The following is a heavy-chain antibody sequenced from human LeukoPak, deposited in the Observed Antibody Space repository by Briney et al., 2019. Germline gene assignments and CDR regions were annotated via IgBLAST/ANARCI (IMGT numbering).Heavy chain of an antibody. D-gene: IGHD2-2*01. CDR3: ARRVVVPAARAVGEDY. V-gene: IGHV3-48*01. CDR2: ISSSSSTI. Sequence: GGSLRLSCAASGFTFSSYSMNWVRQAPGKGLEWVSYISSSSSTIYYADSVKGRFTISRDNAKNSLYLQMNSLRAEDTAVYYCARRVVVPAARAVGEDYWGQGTLVTVSS. CDR1: GFTFSSYS. J-gene: IGHJ4*02.